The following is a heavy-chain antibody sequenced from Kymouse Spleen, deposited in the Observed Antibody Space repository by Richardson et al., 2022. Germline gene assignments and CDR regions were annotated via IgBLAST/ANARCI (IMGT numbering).Heavy chain of an antibody. Sequence: QVQLQESGPGLVKPSGTLSLTCAVSGGSISSSNWWSWVRQPPGKGLEWIGEIYHSGSTNYNPSLKSRVTISVDKSKNQFSLKLSSVTAADTAVYYCARVGYCTNGVCFGYYYYYGMDVWGQGTTVTVSS. CDR2: IYHSGST. CDR1: GGSISSSNW. V-gene: IGHV4-4*02. D-gene: IGHD2-8*01. CDR3: ARVGYCTNGVCFGYYYYYGMDV. J-gene: IGHJ6*02.